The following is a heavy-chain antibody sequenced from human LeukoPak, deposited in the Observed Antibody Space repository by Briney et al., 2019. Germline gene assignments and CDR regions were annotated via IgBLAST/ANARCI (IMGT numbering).Heavy chain of an antibody. D-gene: IGHD6-19*01. J-gene: IGHJ4*02. CDR3: ATDRQGGSGWYYFDY. CDR1: GYTRTELS. CDR2: FDPEDGET. Sequence: ASVKVSCKVSGYTRTELSMHWVRQAPGKGLEWMGGFDPEDGETIYAQKFQGRVTMTEDTSTDTAYVELSSLRSEDTAVHYCATDRQGGSGWYYFDYWGQGTLVTVSS. V-gene: IGHV1-24*01.